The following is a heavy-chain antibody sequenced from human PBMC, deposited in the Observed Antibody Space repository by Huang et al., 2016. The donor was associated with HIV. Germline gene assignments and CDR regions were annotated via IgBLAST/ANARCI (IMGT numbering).Heavy chain of an antibody. V-gene: IGHV1-18*01. CDR3: ARDPYYSNRWKRNDASFL. J-gene: IGHJ3*01. D-gene: IGHD4-4*01. Sequence: QVQLVQSGGGVMQPGASVRVSCKASGYGFGSYGMGWVRKAPGPCSELRGWIGNDSRDTSSAQKVQGRVTMTTDTSTTTTYMELRSLRSDDTAMYYCARDPYYSNRWKRNDASFLWGQGTMITVSS. CDR2: IGNDSRDT. CDR1: GYGFGSYG.